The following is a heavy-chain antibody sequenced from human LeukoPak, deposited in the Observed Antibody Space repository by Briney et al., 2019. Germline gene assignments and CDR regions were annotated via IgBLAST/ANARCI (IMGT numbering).Heavy chain of an antibody. V-gene: IGHV3-53*01. CDR2: IFCGGDT. CDR1: GFTVTNNY. J-gene: IGHJ4*02. D-gene: IGHD6-19*01. CDR3: ARGQIGVDGLDC. Sequence: PGGSLRPSCAAAGFTVTNNYIHWVRQAPGKGLEWVSIIFCGGDTYYTDSLKGRFTISRDNSKNTMYLQMNSRRVEDTALYYCARGQIGVDGLDCWGQGTLVTVPS.